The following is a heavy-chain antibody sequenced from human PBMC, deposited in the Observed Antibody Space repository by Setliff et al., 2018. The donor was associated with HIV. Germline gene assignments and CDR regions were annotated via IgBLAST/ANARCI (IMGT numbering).Heavy chain of an antibody. D-gene: IGHD3-10*01. Sequence: QTLSLTCTVSGFSLASIGVGVGWVRQPPGEGLEWLALIYWDDDTRYNPSLKNRLTITKDTSRNQVDLTVSNMDPVDTATYFCVHVSYYREVYFDAWGQGILVTVSS. J-gene: IGHJ4*01. CDR1: GFSLASIGVG. CDR3: VHVSYYREVYFDA. CDR2: IYWDDDT. V-gene: IGHV2-5*02.